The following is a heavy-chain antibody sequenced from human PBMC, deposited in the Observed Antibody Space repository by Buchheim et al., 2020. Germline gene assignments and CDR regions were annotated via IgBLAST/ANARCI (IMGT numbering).Heavy chain of an antibody. D-gene: IGHD2-2*01. CDR2: IYYSGST. V-gene: IGHV4-30-4*01. Sequence: QVQLQESGPGLVKPSQTLSLTCTVSGGSISSGDYYWSWIRQPPGKGLEWIGYIYYSGSTYYNPSLKSRVTISVDTPQNQFSLKLSSVTAADTAVYYCARLDIVVVPAAEVFGGYFDYWGQGTL. CDR1: GGSISSGDYY. J-gene: IGHJ4*02. CDR3: ARLDIVVVPAAEVFGGYFDY.